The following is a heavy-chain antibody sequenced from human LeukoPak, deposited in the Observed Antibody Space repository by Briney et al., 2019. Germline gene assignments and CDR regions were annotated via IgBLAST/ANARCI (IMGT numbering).Heavy chain of an antibody. J-gene: IGHJ4*02. CDR1: GFTLSSYE. V-gene: IGHV3-48*03. D-gene: IGHD1-26*01. CDR3: ARVPSIVGATNRAYLDY. Sequence: GGSLRLSCAASGFTLSSYEMNWVRQAPGKGLEWVSYISNSGTTMYYAHSVKGRFTISRDNAKNSLYLQMNSLRAEDTAVYYCARVPSIVGATNRAYLDYWGQGTLVTVSS. CDR2: ISNSGTTM.